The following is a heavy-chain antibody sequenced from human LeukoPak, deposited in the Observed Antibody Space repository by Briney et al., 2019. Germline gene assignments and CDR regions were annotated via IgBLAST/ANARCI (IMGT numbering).Heavy chain of an antibody. V-gene: IGHV4-4*02. Sequence: SGTLSLTCAVSGGSISSTEWYTWVRQPPGQRLEWIGEIHHSGGTNYNVSLKSRVTISLDKSKNQFSLDLTSMTAADTAVYYCATRWVLTGEPYWGQGTLVTVSS. CDR2: IHHSGGT. CDR1: GGSISSTEW. J-gene: IGHJ4*02. CDR3: ATRWVLTGEPY. D-gene: IGHD7-27*01.